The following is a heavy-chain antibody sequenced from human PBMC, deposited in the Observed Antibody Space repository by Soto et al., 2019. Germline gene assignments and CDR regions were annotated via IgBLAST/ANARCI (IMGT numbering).Heavy chain of an antibody. Sequence: SVKVSWKASGGTFSSYAISWVRQAPGQGLEWMGGIIPIFGTANYAQKFQGRVTITADESTSTAYMELSSLRSEDTAVYYCARRPRSDYYYGMDVWGQGTTVTVSS. CDR2: IIPIFGTA. J-gene: IGHJ6*02. CDR3: ARRPRSDYYYGMDV. V-gene: IGHV1-69*13. CDR1: GGTFSSYA.